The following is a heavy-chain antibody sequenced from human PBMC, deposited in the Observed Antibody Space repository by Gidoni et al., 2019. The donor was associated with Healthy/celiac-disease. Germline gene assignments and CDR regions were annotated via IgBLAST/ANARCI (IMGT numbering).Heavy chain of an antibody. CDR3: ARTYYDFWSGYYSYYGMDV. Sequence: QVQLVESGGGVVQPGRSLRLSCAASGFTFSSYAMHWVRQAPGKGLEWLAVISFDGSNKYYADSVKGRVTISRDNSKNTLYLQMNSLRAEDTAVYYCARTYYDFWSGYYSYYGMDVWGQGTTVTVSS. J-gene: IGHJ6*02. CDR1: GFTFSSYA. V-gene: IGHV3-30*04. CDR2: ISFDGSNK. D-gene: IGHD3-3*01.